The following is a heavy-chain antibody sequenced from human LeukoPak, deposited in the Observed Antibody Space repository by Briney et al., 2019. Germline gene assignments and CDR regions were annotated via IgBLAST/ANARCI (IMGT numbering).Heavy chain of an antibody. D-gene: IGHD6-6*01. Sequence: SETLSLTCTVSGGSISSGSYYWSWIRQPAGKGLEWIGRIYTSGSTNYNPSLKSRVTISVDTSKNQFSLKLSSVTAADTAVYYCARDLSSLAAGGAFDYWGQGTLVTVSS. CDR1: GGSISSGSYY. CDR2: IYTSGST. J-gene: IGHJ4*02. CDR3: ARDLSSLAAGGAFDY. V-gene: IGHV4-61*02.